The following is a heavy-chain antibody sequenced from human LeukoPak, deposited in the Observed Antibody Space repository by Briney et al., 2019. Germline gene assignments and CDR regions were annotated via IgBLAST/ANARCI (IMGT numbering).Heavy chain of an antibody. CDR3: ASDATRITIFGVVIIRKEFDY. CDR2: IIPILGIA. D-gene: IGHD3-3*01. CDR1: GGTFSSYA. Sequence: SVKVSCKASGGTFSSYAISWVRQAPGQGLEWVGRIIPILGIANYAQKFQGRVTITADESTSTAYMELSSLRSEDTAVYYCASDATRITIFGVVIIRKEFDYWGQGTLVTVSS. J-gene: IGHJ4*02. V-gene: IGHV1-69*04.